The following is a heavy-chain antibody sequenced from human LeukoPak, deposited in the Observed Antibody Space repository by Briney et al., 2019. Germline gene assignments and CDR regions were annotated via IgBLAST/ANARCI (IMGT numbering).Heavy chain of an antibody. CDR3: AKGTDYDILTGTKHFDY. CDR2: ISGSGGST. CDR1: GFTFSSYA. D-gene: IGHD3-9*01. V-gene: IGHV3-23*01. J-gene: IGHJ4*02. Sequence: GGSLRLSCAASGFTFSSYAMSWVRQAPGKGLEWVSAISGSGGSTYYADSVKGRFTISRDNSKNTLYLQMNSLRAEDTAAYYCAKGTDYDILTGTKHFDYWGQGTLVTVSS.